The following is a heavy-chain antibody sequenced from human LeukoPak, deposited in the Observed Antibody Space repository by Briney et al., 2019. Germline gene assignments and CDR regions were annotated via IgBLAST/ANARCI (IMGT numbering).Heavy chain of an antibody. J-gene: IGHJ4*02. V-gene: IGHV7-4-1*02. CDR3: ARHDNDDDFDY. CDR1: GYTFIRYA. Sequence: ASVKVSCKASGYTFIRYAINWLRQVPGQGLEWMGWVNMYTANPAYAQGFTERFVFSLDTSVSTAYLEISNLKAEDTAVYYCARHDNDDDFDYWGQGTLVTVSS. CDR2: VNMYTANP. D-gene: IGHD3-16*01.